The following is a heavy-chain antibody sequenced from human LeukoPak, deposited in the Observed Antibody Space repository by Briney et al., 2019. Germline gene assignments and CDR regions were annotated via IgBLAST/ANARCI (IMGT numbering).Heavy chain of an antibody. CDR1: GGSISSYY. V-gene: IGHV4-59*08. CDR2: IYYSGST. CDR3: ARSTYYDFWSGYPNWFDP. Sequence: SETLSLTCTVSGGSISSYYWSWIRQPPGKGLEWIGYIYYSGSTNYNPSLKSRVTISVDTSKNQFSLKLSSVTAADTAVYYCARSTYYDFWSGYPNWFDPWGQGTLVTVSS. J-gene: IGHJ5*02. D-gene: IGHD3-3*01.